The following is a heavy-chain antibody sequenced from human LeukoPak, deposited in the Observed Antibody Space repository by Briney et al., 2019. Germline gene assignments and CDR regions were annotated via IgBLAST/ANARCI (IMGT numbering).Heavy chain of an antibody. CDR1: GGSISSYY. D-gene: IGHD3-10*01. CDR3: ARTFYYSSGSQPRGGDAFDI. J-gene: IGHJ3*02. Sequence: PSETLSLTCTVSGGSISSYYWSWIRQPPGKGLEWIGYIYYSGTTYYNPSLKSRVTISVDTSKKQFSLKLSSVTAADTAVYYCARTFYYSSGSQPRGGDAFDIWGHGTMVTVSS. CDR2: IYYSGTT. V-gene: IGHV4-59*04.